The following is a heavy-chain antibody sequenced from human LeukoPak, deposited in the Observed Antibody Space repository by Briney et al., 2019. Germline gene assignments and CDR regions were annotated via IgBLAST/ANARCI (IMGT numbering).Heavy chain of an antibody. CDR3: AKGNSWVDN. J-gene: IGHJ5*02. Sequence: PGGALRLSCAASGLTFSTYAMSWVRQASGKGLEWVSAIMSSGGSTFYADSVRGRFTISRDNSNYTLYLQMNSLRAEDTDIYYCAKGNSWVDNWGQGTLVTVSS. D-gene: IGHD5-24*01. V-gene: IGHV3-23*01. CDR1: GLTFSTYA. CDR2: IMSSGGST.